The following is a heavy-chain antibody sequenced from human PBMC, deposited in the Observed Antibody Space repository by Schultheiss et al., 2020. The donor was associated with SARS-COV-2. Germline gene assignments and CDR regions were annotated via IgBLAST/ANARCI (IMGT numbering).Heavy chain of an antibody. CDR1: GFTFSNAW. V-gene: IGHV3-15*01. J-gene: IGHJ6*02. CDR2: IKSKTDGGTT. D-gene: IGHD3-9*01. CDR3: TTGWLSSHGGYYYYYGMDV. Sequence: GGSLRLSCSASGFTFSNAWMSWVRQAPGKGLEWVGRIKSKTDGGTTDYAAPVKGRFTISRDDSKNTLYLQMNSLKTEDTAVYYCTTGWLSSHGGYYYYYGMDVWGQGTTVTVSS.